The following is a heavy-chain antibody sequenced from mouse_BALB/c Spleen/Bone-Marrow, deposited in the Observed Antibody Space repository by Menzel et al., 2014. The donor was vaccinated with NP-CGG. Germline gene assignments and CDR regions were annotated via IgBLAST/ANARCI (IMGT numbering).Heavy chain of an antibody. D-gene: IGHD2-3*01. CDR3: ARGDGYYGGAMDY. Sequence: EVQLQQSGPGLVKPSQSLSPTCSVTGYSITSGYYWNWIRQFPGNKLEWMGYISYDGSNNYNPSLKNRISITRDTSKNQFFLKLNSVTTEDTATYYCARGDGYYGGAMDYWGQGTSVTVSS. CDR1: GYSITSGYY. CDR2: ISYDGSN. J-gene: IGHJ4*01. V-gene: IGHV3-6*02.